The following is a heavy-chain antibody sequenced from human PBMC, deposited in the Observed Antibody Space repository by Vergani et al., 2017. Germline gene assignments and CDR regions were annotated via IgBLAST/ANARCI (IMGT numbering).Heavy chain of an antibody. D-gene: IGHD6-6*01. J-gene: IGHJ4*02. CDR1: GFTFSDYY. Sequence: QVQLVESGGGLVKPGGSVRLSCAASGFTFSDYYMSWIRQAPGKGLECVSYISSGSSYTKYADSVKGRFIISRDNAKNSLYLQLNSLRAEDTAVYYCAGPDLGSSSPRLNYWGQGTLVTVSS. V-gene: IGHV3-11*06. CDR3: AGPDLGSSSPRLNY. CDR2: ISSGSSYT.